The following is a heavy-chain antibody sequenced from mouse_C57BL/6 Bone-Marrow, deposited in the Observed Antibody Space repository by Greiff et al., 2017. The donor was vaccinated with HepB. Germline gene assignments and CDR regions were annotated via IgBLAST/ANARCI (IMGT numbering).Heavy chain of an antibody. CDR1: GFTFSTSG. V-gene: IGHV5-6*01. Sequence: EVQVVESGGDLVKPGGSLKLSCVASGFTFSTSGMSWVRQTPDKRLEWVATMNTGGTYTYYLDSVKGRFTISKDTARSTLFLQMISLKSEDTGIYYCARDRFDYYFDYWGQGTTLTVSS. D-gene: IGHD2-14*01. CDR3: ARDRFDYYFDY. J-gene: IGHJ2*01. CDR2: MNTGGTYT.